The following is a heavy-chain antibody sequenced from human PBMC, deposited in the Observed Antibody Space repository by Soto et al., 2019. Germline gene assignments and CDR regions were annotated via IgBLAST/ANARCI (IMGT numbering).Heavy chain of an antibody. Sequence: GGSLRLSCSVSGITFRNYAMHWVRQAPGRGLEYVSGITSDGDNTWHADSVKDRFTISRDNSDDTLYLQMSSLRVEDTAKYYCVTGNQLLRYYFEFCGRGTLVTV. J-gene: IGHJ4*01. CDR2: ITSDGDNT. D-gene: IGHD2-15*01. V-gene: IGHV3-64D*08. CDR1: GITFRNYA. CDR3: VTGNQLLRYYFEF.